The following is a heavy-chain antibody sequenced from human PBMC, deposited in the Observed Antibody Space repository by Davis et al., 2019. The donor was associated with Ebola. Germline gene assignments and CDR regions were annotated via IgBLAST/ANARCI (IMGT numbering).Heavy chain of an antibody. D-gene: IGHD6-6*01. Sequence: SETLSLTCAVYGGSFSGYYWSWIRQPPGKGLEWIGEIYHSGSTNYNPSLKSRVTISVDTSKNQFSLKLSSVTAADTAVYYCARGPYSSSFDYWGQGTLVTVSS. CDR2: IYHSGST. CDR1: GGSFSGYY. V-gene: IGHV4-34*01. J-gene: IGHJ4*02. CDR3: ARGPYSSSFDY.